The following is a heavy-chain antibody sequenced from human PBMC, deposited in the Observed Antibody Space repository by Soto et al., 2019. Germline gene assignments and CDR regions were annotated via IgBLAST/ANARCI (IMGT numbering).Heavy chain of an antibody. CDR2: IDYSAST. CDR3: ARDAAGYCSGGGCSAYYYYGMDV. CDR1: GGSISSGGYY. Sequence: SETLSLTCTVSGGSISSGGYYWSWLRQQQGKGRVWIGYIDYSASTAYTPSLKSRVTKSVDTSKTQFSLKLSTVTAADTAVYYCARDAAGYCSGGGCSAYYYYGMDVWGQGTTVTVSS. J-gene: IGHJ6*02. D-gene: IGHD2-15*01. V-gene: IGHV4-31*03.